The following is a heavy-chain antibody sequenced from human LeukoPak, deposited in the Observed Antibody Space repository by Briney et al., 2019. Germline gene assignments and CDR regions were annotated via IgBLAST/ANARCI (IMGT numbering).Heavy chain of an antibody. CDR2: IYTSGST. CDR3: ARESSIVVVPAANRRGNWFDP. V-gene: IGHV4-4*07. J-gene: IGHJ5*02. Sequence: SSETLSLTCTVSGGSISSYYWSWIRQPAGKGLEWIGRIYTSGSTNYNPSLKSRVTMSVDTSKNQLSLKLSSVTAADTAVYYCARESSIVVVPAANRRGNWFDPWGQGTLVTVSS. CDR1: GGSISSYY. D-gene: IGHD2-2*01.